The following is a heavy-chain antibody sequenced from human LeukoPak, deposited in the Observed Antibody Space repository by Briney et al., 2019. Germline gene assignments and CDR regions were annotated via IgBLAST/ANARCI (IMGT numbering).Heavy chain of an antibody. CDR2: IYYSGTT. CDR1: GGSINSYY. J-gene: IGHJ6*03. D-gene: IGHD6-6*01. V-gene: IGHV4-59*01. Sequence: SETLSLTCTVSGGSINSYYWSWVRQPPGKGLEWIGYIYYSGTTNYNPSLKSRVTISVDTSKNQFSLRLSSMTAADTAVYFCARASAAGYYQYMDVWGEGTTVTISS. CDR3: ARASAAGYYQYMDV.